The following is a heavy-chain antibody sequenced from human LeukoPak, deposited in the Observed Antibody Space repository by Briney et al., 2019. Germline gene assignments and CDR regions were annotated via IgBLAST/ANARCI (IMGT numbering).Heavy chain of an antibody. CDR2: INLNRGGT. Sequence: ASVKVSCKASGYTFTAYYMHWVRQAPGQGLEWMGWINLNRGGTNYAQKFQGRVTMTRDTSISTAYMELSRLRSDDTAVYYCARTADSSGYYYHYYYMDVWGKGTTVTVSS. D-gene: IGHD3-22*01. CDR3: ARTADSSGYYYHYYYMDV. V-gene: IGHV1-2*02. J-gene: IGHJ6*03. CDR1: GYTFTAYY.